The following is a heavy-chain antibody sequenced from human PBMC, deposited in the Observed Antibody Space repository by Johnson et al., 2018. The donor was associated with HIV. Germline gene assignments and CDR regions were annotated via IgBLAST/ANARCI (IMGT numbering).Heavy chain of an antibody. CDR1: GFTFSSYG. V-gene: IGHV3-30*02. J-gene: IGHJ3*02. Sequence: QVQLVESGGGVVQPGGSRRLSCAASGFTFSSYGMHWVRQAPGKGLEWVAFIRYDGSNNDYADSVKGRFTISRDNSKNTLYLQMNSLRAEETAVYYCARLPVLVVVAGRPHGFDIWGQGTMVTVSS. CDR2: IRYDGSNN. CDR3: ARLPVLVVVAGRPHGFDI. D-gene: IGHD2-15*01.